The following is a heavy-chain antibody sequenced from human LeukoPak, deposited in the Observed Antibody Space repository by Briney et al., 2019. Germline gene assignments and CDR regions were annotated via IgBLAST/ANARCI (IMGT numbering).Heavy chain of an antibody. V-gene: IGHV3-23*01. Sequence: PGGSLRLSCAASGFIFSSYAMRWIRQAPGKGLECVASIRDSGDSTHYADSVKGRFTISRDNSKNTLYLQMNSLRAEDTAVYYCARISGSYRPFDYWGQGTLVTVSS. CDR1: GFIFSSYA. D-gene: IGHD3-16*02. CDR3: ARISGSYRPFDY. CDR2: IRDSGDST. J-gene: IGHJ4*02.